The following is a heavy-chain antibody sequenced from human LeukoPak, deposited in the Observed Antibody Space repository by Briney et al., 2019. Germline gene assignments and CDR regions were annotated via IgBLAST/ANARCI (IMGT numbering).Heavy chain of an antibody. D-gene: IGHD6-13*01. CDR2: IIFSSTYR. V-gene: IGHV3-21*01. Sequence: GGSLRLSCAASGFTFSNYSMNWVRQAPGKGLEWVSSIIFSSTYRYYADSVKGRFTISRDNAKNSLYLQMKSLRAEDTAVYYCAKASGSSSPDYYYGMDAWGQGTTVTVSS. CDR1: GFTFSNYS. J-gene: IGHJ6*02. CDR3: AKASGSSSPDYYYGMDA.